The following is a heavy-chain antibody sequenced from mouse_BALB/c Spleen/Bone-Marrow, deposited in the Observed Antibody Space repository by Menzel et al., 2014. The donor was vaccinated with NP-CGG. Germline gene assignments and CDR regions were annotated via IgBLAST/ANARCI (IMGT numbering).Heavy chain of an antibody. CDR3: ARDRYYGYAMDY. Sequence: EVQRVESGGGLVQPGGSLKLSCAASRFTSSSYGMSWVRQTPDKRLELVATINSNGGSTYYPDSVKGRYTISRDNAMNALYLQMSSLKSEDTAMYYCARDRYYGYAMDYWGQGTSVTVSS. D-gene: IGHD1-1*01. V-gene: IGHV5-6-3*01. J-gene: IGHJ4*01. CDR2: INSNGGST. CDR1: RFTSSSYG.